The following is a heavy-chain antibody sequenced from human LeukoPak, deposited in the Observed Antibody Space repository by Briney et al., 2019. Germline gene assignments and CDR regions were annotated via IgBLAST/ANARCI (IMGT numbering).Heavy chain of an antibody. CDR1: GYTLTSYG. V-gene: IGHV1-18*04. J-gene: IGHJ4*02. D-gene: IGHD3-9*01. Sequence: ASVKVSCKASGYTLTSYGISWVRQAPGQGLEWMGWISAYNGNTNYAQKLQGRVTMTTDTSTSTAYMELRSLRSDDTAVYYCARDLNRYFDWLLLLDYWGQGTLVTVSS. CDR2: ISAYNGNT. CDR3: ARDLNRYFDWLLLLDY.